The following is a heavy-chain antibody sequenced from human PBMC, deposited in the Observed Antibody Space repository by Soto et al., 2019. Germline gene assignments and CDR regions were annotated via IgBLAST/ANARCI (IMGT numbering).Heavy chain of an antibody. V-gene: IGHV1-8*01. D-gene: IGHD1-26*01. CDR3: ARMATSGTLNWFDP. J-gene: IGHJ5*02. CDR2: MNPNSANT. Sequence: ASVKVSCKASGYTFTNYDISWVRQATGQGLEWMGWMNPNSANTGYAQKFQGRVSMTRDTSINTAYMELSSLRSEDTAIYYCARMATSGTLNWFDPWAQGTLVTVSS. CDR1: GYTFTNYD.